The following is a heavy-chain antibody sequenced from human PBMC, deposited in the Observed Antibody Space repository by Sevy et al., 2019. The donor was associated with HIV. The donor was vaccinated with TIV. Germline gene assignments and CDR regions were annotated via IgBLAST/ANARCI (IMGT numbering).Heavy chain of an antibody. CDR1: GYTFTGYY. CDR3: ARDSVRRHYDILTGSFVNY. Sequence: ASVKVSCKASGYTFTGYYMHWVRQAPGQGLEWMGWINPNSGGTNYAQKFQGRVTMTRDTSISTAYMELSRLRSDDTAVYYCARDSVRRHYDILTGSFVNYWGQGTLVTVSS. V-gene: IGHV1-2*02. J-gene: IGHJ4*02. CDR2: INPNSGGT. D-gene: IGHD3-9*01.